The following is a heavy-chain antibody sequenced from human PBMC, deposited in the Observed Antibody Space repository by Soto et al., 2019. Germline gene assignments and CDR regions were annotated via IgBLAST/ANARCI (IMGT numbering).Heavy chain of an antibody. CDR1: GGSFSGYY. CDR3: ARGAYCGGDCYSVKDYYYGMDV. J-gene: IGHJ6*02. CDR2: INHSGST. D-gene: IGHD2-21*02. Sequence: SETLSLTCAVYGGSFSGYYWSWIRQPPGKGLEWIGEINHSGSTNYNPSLKSRVTISVDTSKNQFSLKLSSVTAADTAVYYCARGAYCGGDCYSVKDYYYGMDVWGQGTTVTVSS. V-gene: IGHV4-34*01.